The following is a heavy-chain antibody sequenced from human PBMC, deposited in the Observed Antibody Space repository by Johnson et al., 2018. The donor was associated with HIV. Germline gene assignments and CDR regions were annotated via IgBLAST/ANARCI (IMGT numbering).Heavy chain of an antibody. V-gene: IGHV3-13*01. CDR3: ARAVCRGGRCYSHDAFDI. Sequence: VQLVESGGGLVQPGRSLRLSCAASGFTFDDYAMHWVRQATGKGLEWVSTIGTAGDTYYPGSVKGRFTVSREDAKNSLYLQMNSLRAGDTALYYCARAVCRGGRCYSHDAFDIWGQGTMVTVSS. J-gene: IGHJ3*02. D-gene: IGHD2-15*01. CDR1: GFTFDDYA. CDR2: IGTAGDT.